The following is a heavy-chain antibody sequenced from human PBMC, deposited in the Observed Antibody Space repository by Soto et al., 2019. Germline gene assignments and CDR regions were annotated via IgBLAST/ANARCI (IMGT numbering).Heavy chain of an antibody. Sequence: SETLSLTCAVYGGSFSSYYWSWIRQPPGKGLEWIGYIYYSGSTNYNPSLKSRVTTSVDTSKNQFSLKLSSVTAADTAVYYCARGDFWSASGYFYFDYWGQGTMVTVSS. V-gene: IGHV4-59*01. CDR2: IYYSGST. J-gene: IGHJ4*02. D-gene: IGHD3-3*01. CDR3: ARGDFWSASGYFYFDY. CDR1: GGSFSSYY.